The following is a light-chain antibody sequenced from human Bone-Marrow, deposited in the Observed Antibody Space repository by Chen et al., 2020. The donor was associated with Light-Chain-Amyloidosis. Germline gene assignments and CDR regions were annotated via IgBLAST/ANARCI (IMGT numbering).Light chain of an antibody. CDR3: QSADSSGTYEVI. CDR2: KDT. V-gene: IGLV3-25*03. J-gene: IGLJ2*01. CDR1: DLPTKS. Sequence: SYELTLPPSASVSPGQTARNTCSGDDLPTKSADWYQQKPGQAPVLVIHKDTERPSGISERFSGSSSGTTATLTISGVQAEDEADYHCQSADSSGTYEVIFGGGTKLTVL.